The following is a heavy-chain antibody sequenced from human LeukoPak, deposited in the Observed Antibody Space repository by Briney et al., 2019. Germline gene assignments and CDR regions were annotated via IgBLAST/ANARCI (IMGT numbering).Heavy chain of an antibody. V-gene: IGHV3-23*01. J-gene: IGHJ6*03. D-gene: IGHD5-24*01. CDR3: AKGSQDDYYCYMDV. CDR1: GFTFSSYA. CDR2: ISGSGGST. Sequence: GGSLRLSCAASGFTFSSYAMSWVRQAPGKGLEWVSAISGSGGSTYYADSVKGRFTISRDNSKNTLYLQMNSLRAEDTAVYYCAKGSQDDYYCYMDVWGKGTTVTVSS.